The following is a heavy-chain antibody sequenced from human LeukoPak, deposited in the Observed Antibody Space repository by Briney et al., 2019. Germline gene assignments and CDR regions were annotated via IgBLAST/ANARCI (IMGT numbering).Heavy chain of an antibody. J-gene: IGHJ4*02. Sequence: ASVKVSCKASVGTFSSYAISWVRQAPGQGLEWMGRIIPILGIANYAQKFQGRVTITADKSTSTAYMELSSLRSEDTAVYYCASNYYDSSGYYPYPFDYWGQGTLVTVSS. V-gene: IGHV1-69*04. CDR2: IIPILGIA. CDR3: ASNYYDSSGYYPYPFDY. D-gene: IGHD3-22*01. CDR1: VGTFSSYA.